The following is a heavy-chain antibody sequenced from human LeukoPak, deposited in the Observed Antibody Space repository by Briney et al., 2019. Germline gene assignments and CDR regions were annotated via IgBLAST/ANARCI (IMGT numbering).Heavy chain of an antibody. Sequence: SLRLSCAASGFTFDDYAMHWVRQAPGKGLEWVSGISWNSGSIGYADSVKGRFTISRDNAKNSLYLQMNSLRAEDTALYYCAKDSGSYANWFDPWGQGTLVTVSS. V-gene: IGHV3-9*01. D-gene: IGHD1-26*01. CDR1: GFTFDDYA. J-gene: IGHJ5*02. CDR2: ISWNSGSI. CDR3: AKDSGSYANWFDP.